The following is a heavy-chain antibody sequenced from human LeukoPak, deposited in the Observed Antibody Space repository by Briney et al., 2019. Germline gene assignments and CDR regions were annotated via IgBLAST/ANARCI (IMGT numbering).Heavy chain of an antibody. CDR2: IYPGDSDT. D-gene: IGHD3-22*01. V-gene: IGHV5-51*01. CDR1: GYSFTSYW. Sequence: RESLKISCKGSGYSFTSYWIGWVRQMPGKGLEWMGIIYPGDSDTRYSPSFQGQVTISADKSISTAYLQWSSLKASDTAMYYCASNYYDSSGRWAFDIWGQGTMVTVSS. CDR3: ASNYYDSSGRWAFDI. J-gene: IGHJ3*02.